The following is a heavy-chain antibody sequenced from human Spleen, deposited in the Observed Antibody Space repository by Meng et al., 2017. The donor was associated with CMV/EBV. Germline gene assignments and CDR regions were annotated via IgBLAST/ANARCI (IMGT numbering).Heavy chain of an antibody. CDR3: ARELYSNYGIRYYYYYGMDV. J-gene: IGHJ6*02. Sequence: GGSLRLSCAASGFTFSSYEMNWVRQAPGKGLEWVSYISSSGSTIYYADSVKGRFTISRDNAKNSLYLQMNSLRAEDTAVYYCARELYSNYGIRYYYYYGMDVWGQGTTVTVSS. V-gene: IGHV3-48*03. CDR1: GFTFSSYE. CDR2: ISSSGSTI. D-gene: IGHD4-11*01.